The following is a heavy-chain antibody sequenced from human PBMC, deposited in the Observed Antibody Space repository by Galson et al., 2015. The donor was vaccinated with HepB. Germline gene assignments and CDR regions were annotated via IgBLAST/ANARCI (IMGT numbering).Heavy chain of an antibody. V-gene: IGHV3-30-3*01. Sequence: SLRLSCAASGFTFSRYPMHWVRQAPGKGLEWVAATSYDGSNKFYAESVKGHFTISRDNSKTTLYLQMNSLRAEDTAVYYCARENDVGQLAGAGYYYGMDVWGQGTTVTVSS. D-gene: IGHD6-6*01. J-gene: IGHJ6*02. CDR2: TSYDGSNK. CDR1: GFTFSRYP. CDR3: ARENDVGQLAGAGYYYGMDV.